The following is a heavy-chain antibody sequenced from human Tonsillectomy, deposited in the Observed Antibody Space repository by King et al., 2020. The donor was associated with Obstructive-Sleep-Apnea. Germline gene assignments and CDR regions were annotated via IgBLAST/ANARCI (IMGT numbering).Heavy chain of an antibody. J-gene: IGHJ4*02. CDR3: SRMLAVAGCDY. V-gene: IGHV3-49*03. Sequence: VQLVESGGGLVQPGRSLRVSCSGSGFNLGAYAVAWFRQAPGKGLDWVGLIRSKPYGGTTEYAASVEGRFTISRDDSKNIAYLLMNSLKTEDTAMYYCSRMLAVAGCDYWGPGTLVTVSS. D-gene: IGHD6-19*01. CDR1: GFNLGAYA. CDR2: IRSKPYGGTT.